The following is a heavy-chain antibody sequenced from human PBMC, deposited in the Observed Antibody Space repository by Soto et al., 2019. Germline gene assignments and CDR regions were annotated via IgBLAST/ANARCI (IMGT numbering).Heavy chain of an antibody. CDR2: IIPIFGTA. CDR1: GGTFSSYA. D-gene: IGHD1-26*01. V-gene: IGHV1-69*13. CDR3: ASRGSYYHYYYYGMDV. Sequence: ASVKVSCKASGGTFSSYAISWVRQAPGQGLEWMGGIIPIFGTANYAQKFQGRVTITADESTSTAYMELSSLRSEDTAVYYCASRGSYYHYYYYGMDVWGQGTTVTVS. J-gene: IGHJ6*02.